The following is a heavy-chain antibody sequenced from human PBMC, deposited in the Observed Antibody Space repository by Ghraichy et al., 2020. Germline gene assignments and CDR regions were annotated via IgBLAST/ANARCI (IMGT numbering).Heavy chain of an antibody. J-gene: IGHJ4*02. Sequence: SETLSLTCTVSGGSISSYYWSWIRQPPGKGLEWIGYFYYTGSTNYNPSLKSRVTISVDTSKNQFSLKLSSVTAADTAVYYCARENSGIAAPATVFFDYWGQGTLVTVSS. CDR3: ARENSGIAAPATVFFDY. D-gene: IGHD6-13*01. CDR1: GGSISSYY. CDR2: FYYTGST. V-gene: IGHV4-59*01.